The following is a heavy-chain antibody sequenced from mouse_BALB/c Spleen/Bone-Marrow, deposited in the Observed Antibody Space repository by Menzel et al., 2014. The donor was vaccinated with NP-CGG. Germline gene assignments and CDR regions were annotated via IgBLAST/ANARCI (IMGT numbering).Heavy chain of an antibody. CDR3: ARSGSSSGYFDY. Sequence: EVKVEESGGGLVQPGGSRKLSCAASGFTFSSFAMHWVRQAPEKGLEWVAYISSGSSTIYYADTVMGRFTISRDNPKNTLFPQMTSLRSEDTAMYYCARSGSSSGYFDYWGQGTTLTVSS. CDR1: GFTFSSFA. D-gene: IGHD1-1*01. J-gene: IGHJ2*01. CDR2: ISSGSSTI. V-gene: IGHV5-17*02.